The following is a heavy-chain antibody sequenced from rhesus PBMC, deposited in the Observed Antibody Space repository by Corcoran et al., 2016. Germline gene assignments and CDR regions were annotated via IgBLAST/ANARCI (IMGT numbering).Heavy chain of an antibody. Sequence: QVQLQESGPGVLKPSETLSLTCAVSGGSSSSDYDWSWIRQPPGKGLECIGVIYGSNGDTNYNPSLKTRVTISKDASRNQFSLRLKSVTAADTAVYYCARRHGPFDYWGQGLLVTVSS. CDR3: ARRHGPFDY. V-gene: IGHV4-76*01. CDR2: IYGSNGDT. CDR1: GGSSSSDYD. J-gene: IGHJ4*01.